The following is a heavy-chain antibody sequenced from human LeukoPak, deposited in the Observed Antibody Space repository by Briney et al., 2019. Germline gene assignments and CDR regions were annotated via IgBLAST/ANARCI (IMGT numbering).Heavy chain of an antibody. CDR2: IYSGGST. J-gene: IGHJ4*02. Sequence: PGGSLRLSCAASGLTVSSNYMSWVRQAPGKGLEWVSIIYSGGSTYYADSVKGRFTISRDNSKYTLYLQMNSLRTEDTAVYYCATARGYSYGFGYWGQGTLVTVSS. V-gene: IGHV3-66*02. CDR1: GLTVSSNY. CDR3: ATARGYSYGFGY. D-gene: IGHD5-18*01.